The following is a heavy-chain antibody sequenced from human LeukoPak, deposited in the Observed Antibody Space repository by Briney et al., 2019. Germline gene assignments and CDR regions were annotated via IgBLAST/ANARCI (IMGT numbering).Heavy chain of an antibody. CDR1: GFTFDDYA. CDR3: AKDKVSGSSWSEPYYYYGMDV. CDR2: IYWNSGSI. V-gene: IGHV3-9*01. D-gene: IGHD6-13*01. J-gene: IGHJ6*02. Sequence: PGGSLRLSCATSGFTFDDYAMHWVRHAPGKGLEWVSGIYWNSGSIGYADSVKGRFTISRDNAKNSLYLQMNSPRVEDTALYYCAKDKVSGSSWSEPYYYYGMDVWGQGTTVTVSS.